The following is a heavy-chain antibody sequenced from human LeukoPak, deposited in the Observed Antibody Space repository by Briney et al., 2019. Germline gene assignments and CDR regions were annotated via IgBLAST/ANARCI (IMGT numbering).Heavy chain of an antibody. J-gene: IGHJ6*02. CDR2: IYHSGST. CDR3: ARDRRYGDYAFDYYYGMDV. CDR1: GGSISSGGYY. V-gene: IGHV4-30-2*01. D-gene: IGHD4-17*01. Sequence: SQTLSLTCTVSGGSISSGGYYWSWIRQPPGKGLEWIGYIYHSGSTYYNPSLKSRVTISVDTSKNQFSLKLSSVTAADTAVYYCARDRRYGDYAFDYYYGMDVWGQGTTVTVSS.